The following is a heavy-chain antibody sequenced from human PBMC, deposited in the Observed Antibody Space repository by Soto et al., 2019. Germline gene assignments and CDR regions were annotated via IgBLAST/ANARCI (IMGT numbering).Heavy chain of an antibody. CDR1: GSSISSYY. J-gene: IGHJ4*02. D-gene: IGHD6-19*01. Sequence: SETLSLTCNVSGSSISSYYWSWFRQPPGQGLEWVGYIYYTGTTTYNPSLRSRVAISVDASKSQFSLDLRSVTAADTAVYYCARISGQYYFDYWGQGTLVTVSS. V-gene: IGHV4-59*08. CDR3: ARISGQYYFDY. CDR2: IYYTGTT.